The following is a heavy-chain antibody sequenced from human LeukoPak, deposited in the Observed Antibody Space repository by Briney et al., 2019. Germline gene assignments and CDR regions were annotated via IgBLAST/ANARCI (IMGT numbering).Heavy chain of an antibody. CDR2: IIPILGIA. V-gene: IGHV1-69*04. CDR3: ARDDSLARYYDSSGYYTLDY. J-gene: IGHJ4*02. CDR1: GGTFSSYA. Sequence: ASVKVSCKASGGTFSSYAISWVRQAPGQGLEWMGRIIPILGIANYAQKFQGRVTITADKSTSTAYMELSSLRSEDTAVYYCARDDSLARYYDSSGYYTLDYWGQGTLVTVSS. D-gene: IGHD3-22*01.